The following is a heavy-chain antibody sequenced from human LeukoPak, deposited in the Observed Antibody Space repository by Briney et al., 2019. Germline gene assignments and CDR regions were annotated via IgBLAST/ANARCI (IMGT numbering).Heavy chain of an antibody. D-gene: IGHD5-24*01. CDR3: ARRDGYNYFDY. CDR1: GGSISSYY. CDR2: IYYSGST. V-gene: IGHV4-59*01. Sequence: PSETLSLTCTVSGGSISSYYWSWIRQPPGKGLEWIGYIYYSGSTNYNPSLKSRVTISVDTSKNQFSLKLSSVTAADTAVYYSARRDGYNYFDYWGQGTLVTVSS. J-gene: IGHJ4*02.